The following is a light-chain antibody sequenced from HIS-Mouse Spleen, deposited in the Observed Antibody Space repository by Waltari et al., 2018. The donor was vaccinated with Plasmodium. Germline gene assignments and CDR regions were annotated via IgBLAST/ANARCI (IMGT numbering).Light chain of an antibody. CDR3: QSADSSGTYRV. J-gene: IGLJ2*01. CDR2: KDS. CDR1: ALPNKY. Sequence: SYELTQPPSVSVSPGQTARITCPGDALPNKYAYLYQQKPGQAPVLVVDKDSERPSGIPERFSGSSSGTTVTLTISGVQAEDEADYYCQSADSSGTYRVFGGGTKLTVL. V-gene: IGLV3-25*03.